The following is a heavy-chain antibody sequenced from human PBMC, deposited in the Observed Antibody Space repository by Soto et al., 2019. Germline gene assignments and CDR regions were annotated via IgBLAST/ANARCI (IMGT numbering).Heavy chain of an antibody. J-gene: IGHJ6*02. CDR1: GDSVSSNSAA. CDR2: TYYRSKWYN. Sequence: PSQTLSLTCVISGDSVSSNSAAWNWIRQSPSRGLEWLGRTYYRSKWYNDYAVSVKSRITINPDTSKNQFSLQLNSVTPEDTAVYYCARAHYDFWSGYPNYYYYGMDVWGQGTTVTVS. CDR3: ARAHYDFWSGYPNYYYYGMDV. D-gene: IGHD3-3*01. V-gene: IGHV6-1*01.